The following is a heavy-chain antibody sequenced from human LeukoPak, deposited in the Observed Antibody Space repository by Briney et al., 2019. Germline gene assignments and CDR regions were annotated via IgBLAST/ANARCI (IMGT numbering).Heavy chain of an antibody. D-gene: IGHD1-26*01. CDR2: ISSSSSTM. CDR3: ARDRGGSYYLDY. Sequence: GGSLRLSCAASGFTFNNYAMSWVRQAPGKGLEWVSYISSSSSTMYYADSVKGRFSISRDNAKNSLYLQMNSLRAEDTAVYYCARDRGGSYYLDYWSQGTLVTVSS. V-gene: IGHV3-48*04. CDR1: GFTFNNYA. J-gene: IGHJ4*02.